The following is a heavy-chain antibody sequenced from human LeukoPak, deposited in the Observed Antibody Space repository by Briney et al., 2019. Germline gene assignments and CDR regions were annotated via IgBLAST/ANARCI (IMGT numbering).Heavy chain of an antibody. D-gene: IGHD6-6*01. CDR3: ARRRYSSSLAGAFDI. Sequence: ASVNVSCKASGYTFTSYGISWVRQAPGQGLEWMGWISAYNGNTNYAQKLQDRLTITWDASISTAYMELSSLRSEDTAVYYCARRRYSSSLAGAFDIWGQGTMVTVSS. V-gene: IGHV1-18*01. CDR1: GYTFTSYG. J-gene: IGHJ3*02. CDR2: ISAYNGNT.